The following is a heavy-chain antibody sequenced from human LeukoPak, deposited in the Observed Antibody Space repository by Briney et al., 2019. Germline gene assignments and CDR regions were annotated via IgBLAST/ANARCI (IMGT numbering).Heavy chain of an antibody. CDR3: GRNGAYNLDF. J-gene: IGHJ4*02. D-gene: IGHD1-14*01. CDR2: VDHTGST. Sequence: KASETLSLTCSVSDDSITMYYWTWIRQPPGKGLEWIGYVDHTGSTNFNPSLNGRVSISRDTTKNLFSLRLRSVTAADTAVYYCGRNGAYNLDFWGQGTLVSVSS. V-gene: IGHV4-59*01. CDR1: DDSITMYY.